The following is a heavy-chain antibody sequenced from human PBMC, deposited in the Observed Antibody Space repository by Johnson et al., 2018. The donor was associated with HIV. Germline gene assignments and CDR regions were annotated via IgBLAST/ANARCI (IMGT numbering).Heavy chain of an antibody. D-gene: IGHD6-25*01. Sequence: VQLVESGGGVVQPGKSLRLSCAASGFTFSIYTMTWVRQAPGMGLEWVANIKQDGPESYYVDSVKGRFTISRDNAKNSLYLQMNSLRAEDTAAYYCATIAAHGAAFDVWGQGTVVTVSS. V-gene: IGHV3-7*01. J-gene: IGHJ3*01. CDR2: IKQDGPES. CDR1: GFTFSIYT. CDR3: ATIAAHGAAFDV.